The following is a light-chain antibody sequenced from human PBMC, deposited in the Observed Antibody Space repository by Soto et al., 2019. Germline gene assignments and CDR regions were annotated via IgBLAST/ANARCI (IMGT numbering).Light chain of an antibody. V-gene: IGKV3-15*01. J-gene: IGKJ5*01. CDR3: QQYNNWPPIT. CDR1: QSVSSK. CDR2: GAS. Sequence: EIVMTHSQATLSVSTCERATLSCRASQSVSSKLAWYQQKPGQAPRLLIYGASTRATGIPARFSGSGSGTEFTLTISSLQSEDFAVYYCQQYNNWPPITFGQGTRLEI.